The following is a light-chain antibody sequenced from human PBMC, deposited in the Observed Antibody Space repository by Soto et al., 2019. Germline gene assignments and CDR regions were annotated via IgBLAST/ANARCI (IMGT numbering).Light chain of an antibody. CDR1: SVDVVDYNY. Sequence: SVVGQPGPVSGSPWQSITNSCTGTSVDVVDYNYVCWYQQYPGKAPKVIIYDVTYRPSGVSNRFSGSKSGNTASLTISGLQADDEADYYCSSYTSSGTLFGTGTKVTVL. V-gene: IGLV2-14*01. J-gene: IGLJ1*01. CDR3: SSYTSSGTL. CDR2: DVT.